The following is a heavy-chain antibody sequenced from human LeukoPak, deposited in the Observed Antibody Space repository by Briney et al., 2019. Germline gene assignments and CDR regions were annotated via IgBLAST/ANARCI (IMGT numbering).Heavy chain of an antibody. Sequence: PSETLSLTCAVYGGSFSGYYWSWIRQPPGKGLEWIGEINHSGSTNYNPSLKSRVTISVDTSKNQFSLKLSSVTAADTAVYYCARGGYYYDSSGYFPLYWGQGTLVTVSS. CDR3: ARGGYYYDSSGYFPLY. V-gene: IGHV4-34*01. CDR1: GGSFSGYY. D-gene: IGHD3-22*01. J-gene: IGHJ4*02. CDR2: INHSGST.